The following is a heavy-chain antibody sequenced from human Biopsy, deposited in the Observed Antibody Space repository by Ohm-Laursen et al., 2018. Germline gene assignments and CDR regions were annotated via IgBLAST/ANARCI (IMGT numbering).Heavy chain of an antibody. J-gene: IGHJ4*02. V-gene: IGHV1-69*01. D-gene: IGHD1-26*01. CDR1: GGTFINYA. CDR3: AGGPHSGSHSCFDY. Sequence: SSVTVSCKASGGTFINYAISWVRQAPGQGLEWMGGIIPMFGTANYAQMFQGRVTISADESTSTSYMELSRLTTEDTDSYYCAGGPHSGSHSCFDYWGRGTLVTVSS. CDR2: IIPMFGTA.